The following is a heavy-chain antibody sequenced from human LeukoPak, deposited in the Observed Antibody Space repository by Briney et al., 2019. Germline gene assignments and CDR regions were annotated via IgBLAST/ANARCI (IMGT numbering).Heavy chain of an antibody. D-gene: IGHD6-19*01. Sequence: SETLSLTCTVSGGSISSYYWSWIRQHPGKGLEWIGYIYYSGSTYYNPSLKSRVTISVDTSKNQFSLKLSSVTAADTAVYYCARDGGYSSGWPFDYWGQGTLVTVSS. V-gene: IGHV4-59*06. J-gene: IGHJ4*02. CDR3: ARDGGYSSGWPFDY. CDR1: GGSISSYY. CDR2: IYYSGST.